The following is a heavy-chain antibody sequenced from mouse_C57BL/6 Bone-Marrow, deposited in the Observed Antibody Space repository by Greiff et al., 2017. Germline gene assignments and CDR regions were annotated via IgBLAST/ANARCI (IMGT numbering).Heavy chain of an antibody. D-gene: IGHD2-4*01. V-gene: IGHV1-50*01. Sequence: QVQLQQSGAELVKPGASVKLSCKASGYTFTSYWLQWVKQRPGQGLEWIGEIDPSDSYTNYTQKFKGKATLTVDTSSSTAYMQLSSLTSEDSAVYYCARDDYGYFDYWGQGTTLTVSA. CDR2: IDPSDSYT. CDR1: GYTFTSYW. J-gene: IGHJ2*01. CDR3: ARDDYGYFDY.